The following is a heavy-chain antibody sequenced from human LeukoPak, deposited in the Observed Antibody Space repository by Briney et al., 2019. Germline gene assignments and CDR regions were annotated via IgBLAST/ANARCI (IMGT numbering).Heavy chain of an antibody. Sequence: HGESLKISCKGSGYSLTSYWIGWVRQMPGKGLEWMGIIYPGDSDTRYSPSFQGQVTISADKSISTAYLQWSSLKASDTAMYYCARRATVTTSASDYWGQGTLVTVSS. D-gene: IGHD4-17*01. J-gene: IGHJ4*02. CDR2: IYPGDSDT. CDR1: GYSLTSYW. V-gene: IGHV5-51*01. CDR3: ARRATVTTSASDY.